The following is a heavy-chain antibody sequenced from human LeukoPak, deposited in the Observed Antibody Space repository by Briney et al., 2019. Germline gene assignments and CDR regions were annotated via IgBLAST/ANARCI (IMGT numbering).Heavy chain of an antibody. CDR3: AKGDRDGYYRAVDY. V-gene: IGHV4-59*01. J-gene: IGHJ4*02. D-gene: IGHD5-24*01. Sequence: PSETLSLTCTDSGHSLRRSYCCCIRQPPGKGLEWIGYIYYSGSTNYNPSLKSRVTISVDTSKNQLSLKLSSVTAADSALYYVAKGDRDGYYRAVDYWGQGTLVTVSS. CDR1: GHSLRRSY. CDR2: IYYSGST.